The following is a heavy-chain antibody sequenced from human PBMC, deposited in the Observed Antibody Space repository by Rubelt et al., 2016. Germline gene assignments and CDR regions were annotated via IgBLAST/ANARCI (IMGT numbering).Heavy chain of an antibody. Sequence: QVQLVQSGAEVKKPGASVKVSCKASGYTFTSYGISWVRQAPGQGLEWMGWISAYNGNTNYAQKLQGRVTMTTDTSTGTAYMELRSLGSDDTAVYYWARAITHFGAYGYWGQGTLVTVSS. J-gene: IGHJ4*02. CDR3: ARAITHFGAYGY. CDR2: ISAYNGNT. D-gene: IGHD1-20*01. V-gene: IGHV1-18*01. CDR1: GYTFTSYG.